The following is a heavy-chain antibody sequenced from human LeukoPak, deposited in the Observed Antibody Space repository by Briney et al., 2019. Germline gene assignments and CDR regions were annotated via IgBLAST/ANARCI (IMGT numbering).Heavy chain of an antibody. J-gene: IGHJ4*02. CDR3: ARAGGSGSYYDY. Sequence: SETLSLTCAVSGGSISSGGYSWSWIRQPPGKGLEWIGYIYHSGSTYYNPSLKSRVTISVDRSKNQFSLKLSSVTAADTAEYYCARAGGSGSYYDYWGQGTLVTVSS. CDR2: IYHSGST. D-gene: IGHD3-10*01. CDR1: GGSISSGGYS. V-gene: IGHV4-30-2*01.